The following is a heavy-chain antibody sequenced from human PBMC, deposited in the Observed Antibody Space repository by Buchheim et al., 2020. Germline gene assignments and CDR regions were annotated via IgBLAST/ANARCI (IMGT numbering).Heavy chain of an antibody. J-gene: IGHJ6*02. CDR3: ARGGFGSSGWRYYYYYYGMDV. CDR2: MNPNSGNT. V-gene: IGHV1-8*01. CDR1: GYTFTSYD. Sequence: QVQLVQSGAEVKKPGASVKVSCKASGYTFTSYDINWVRQATGQGLEWMGWMNPNSGNTGYAQTFQGRVTMTRNTSIRTPYMELSSLRSEDTAVYYCARGGFGSSGWRYYYYYYGMDVWGQGTT. D-gene: IGHD6-19*01.